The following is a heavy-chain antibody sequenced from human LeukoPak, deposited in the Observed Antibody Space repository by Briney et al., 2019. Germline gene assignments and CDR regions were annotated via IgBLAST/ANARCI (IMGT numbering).Heavy chain of an antibody. CDR2: IYYSRST. CDR1: GGSISSYY. CDR3: ARDRRKMDV. V-gene: IGHV4-59*01. Sequence: SETLSLTCTVSGGSISSYYWSWIRQPPGKGLEWIGYIYYSRSTNYNPSLKSRVTISVDTSKNQFFLKLSSVTAADTAVYYCARDRRKMDVWGQGTTVTVSS. J-gene: IGHJ6*02. D-gene: IGHD6-6*01.